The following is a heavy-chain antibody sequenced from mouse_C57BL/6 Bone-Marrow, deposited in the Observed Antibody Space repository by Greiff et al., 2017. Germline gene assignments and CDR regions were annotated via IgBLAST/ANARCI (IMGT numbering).Heavy chain of an antibody. Sequence: EVQLVESGAGLVQPGASLKLSCAASGFTFTDYYMYWVRQTPEKRLGWVAYIINGGGSTYYNDTVKGRFTFSRDNATNTLYLQMSRLKPEDTAMYYCARLRGTGDYWGQGTTLTVSS. J-gene: IGHJ2*01. CDR3: ARLRGTGDY. V-gene: IGHV5-12*01. CDR1: GFTFTDYY. CDR2: IINGGGST. D-gene: IGHD4-1*01.